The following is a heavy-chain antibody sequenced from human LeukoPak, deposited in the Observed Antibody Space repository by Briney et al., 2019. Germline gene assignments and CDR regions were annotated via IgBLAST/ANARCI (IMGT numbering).Heavy chain of an antibody. Sequence: GGSLRLSCATSGFTFSSYGMHWVRQAPGKGLEWVTFIRYDGNNKYYADSVKGRFTISRDNSKNTLYLQMNSLRAEDTAVYYCTIRPGSYDNWGQGTLVTVSS. J-gene: IGHJ4*02. D-gene: IGHD3-10*01. V-gene: IGHV3-30*02. CDR3: TIRPGSYDN. CDR1: GFTFSSYG. CDR2: IRYDGNNK.